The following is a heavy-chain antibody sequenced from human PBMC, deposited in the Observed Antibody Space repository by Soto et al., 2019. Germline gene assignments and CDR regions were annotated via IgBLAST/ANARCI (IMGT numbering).Heavy chain of an antibody. J-gene: IGHJ6*02. D-gene: IGHD6-13*01. CDR2: IIPIFDTT. Sequence: QVQLVQSGAEVKKPGYSVKVSCKASGGTFSTYGINWVRQAPGQGLEWMGGIIPIFDTTNYAQKFQGKFTITADESTSTVYMELSSLRSEDPAVYYCASDEAAAATSGRDVWGQGTTVTVSS. CDR1: GGTFSTYG. V-gene: IGHV1-69*01. CDR3: ASDEAAAATSGRDV.